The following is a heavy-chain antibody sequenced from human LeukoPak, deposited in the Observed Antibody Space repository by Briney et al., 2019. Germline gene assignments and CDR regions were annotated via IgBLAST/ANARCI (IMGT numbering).Heavy chain of an antibody. CDR3: ARNGRIAAPMDV. CDR1: GFTFSSCW. CDR2: INSDGSST. Sequence: GGSLSLSCAASGFTFSSCWMHWVRHAPGKGQVWVLRINSDGSSTSYADSVKGRFTISRDNAKNTLYLQMNSLRAEDTAVYYCARNGRIAAPMDVWGKGTTVTVSS. V-gene: IGHV3-74*01. D-gene: IGHD2-15*01. J-gene: IGHJ6*03.